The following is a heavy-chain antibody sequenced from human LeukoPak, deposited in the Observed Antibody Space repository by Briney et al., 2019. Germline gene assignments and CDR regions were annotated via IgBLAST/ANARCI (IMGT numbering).Heavy chain of an antibody. D-gene: IGHD2-15*01. V-gene: IGHV1-69*15. J-gene: IGHJ6*03. CDR1: GGTFSSYA. CDR2: IIPIFGTS. CDR3: ARDHQSLVYCSGGSCPGRYYFYYMDV. Sequence: GSSVQVSCKASGGTFSSYATRRVRQAPGQGLEWTGMIIPIFGTSKYAQQFLGRVTITPDESTSTAYLELSSLSSEHTAVYYCARDHQSLVYCSGGSCPGRYYFYYMDVWGKGTTVTVSS.